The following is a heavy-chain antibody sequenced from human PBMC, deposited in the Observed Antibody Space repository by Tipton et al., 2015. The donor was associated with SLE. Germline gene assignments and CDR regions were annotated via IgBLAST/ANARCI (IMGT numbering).Heavy chain of an antibody. V-gene: IGHV3-21*01. CDR3: ARECLTSRCSATAWASADY. J-gene: IGHJ4*02. CDR2: ISSSSSYI. CDR1: GFTFSSYS. D-gene: IGHD3-10*02. Sequence: SLRLSCAASGFTFSSYSMNWVRQAPGKGLEWVSSISSSSSYIHYADSVKGRFTISRDNAKKSLYLQMNSLRVEDTAMYYCARECLTSRCSATAWASADYWGQGSLVTVSS.